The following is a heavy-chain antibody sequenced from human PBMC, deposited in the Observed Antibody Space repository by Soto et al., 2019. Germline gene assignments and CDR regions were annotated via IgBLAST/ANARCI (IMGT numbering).Heavy chain of an antibody. J-gene: IGHJ4*02. CDR2: ISYDGSNK. V-gene: IGHV3-30-3*01. D-gene: IGHD5-12*01. CDR3: ARENGYSGYDNPLDY. CDR1: GFTFSSYA. Sequence: QVQLVESGGGVVQPGRSLRLSCAASGFTFSSYAMHWVRQAPGKGLEWVAVISYDGSNKYYADSVKGRFTISRDNSKNRLYLQMNSLRAEDTAVYYCARENGYSGYDNPLDYWGQGTLVTVS.